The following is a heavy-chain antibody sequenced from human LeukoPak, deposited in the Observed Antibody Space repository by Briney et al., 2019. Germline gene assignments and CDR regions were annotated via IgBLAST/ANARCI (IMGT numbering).Heavy chain of an antibody. D-gene: IGHD3-9*01. J-gene: IGHJ4*02. V-gene: IGHV4-34*01. CDR3: ALQYYDILTGYYSDY. CDR2: INHSGST. CDR1: GGSFSGYY. Sequence: SETLSLTFAVYGGSFSGYYWSWIRPPPGKGLGWIGEINHSGSTNYNPTPKSRVTISVDTSKNQFSLKLSSVTAADTAVYYCALQYYDILTGYYSDYWGQGTLVTVSS.